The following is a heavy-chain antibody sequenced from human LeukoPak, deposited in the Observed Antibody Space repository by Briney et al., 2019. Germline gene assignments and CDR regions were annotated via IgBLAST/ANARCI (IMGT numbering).Heavy chain of an antibody. V-gene: IGHV3-30*04. CDR2: ISYDGSNK. CDR1: GFTFSSYA. Sequence: PGGSLRLPCAASGFTFSSYAMHWVRQAPGKGLEWVAVISYDGSNKYYADSVKGRFTISRDNSKNTLYLQMNSLRAEDSAFYYCARDMTAHSSAVSGVPGDYWGQGTLVTVSS. J-gene: IGHJ4*02. D-gene: IGHD2-21*02. CDR3: ARDMTAHSSAVSGVPGDY.